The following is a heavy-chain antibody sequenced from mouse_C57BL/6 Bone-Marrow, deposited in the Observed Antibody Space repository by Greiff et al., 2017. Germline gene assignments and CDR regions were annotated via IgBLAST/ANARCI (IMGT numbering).Heavy chain of an antibody. CDR3: AREPTTVVHFDV. D-gene: IGHD1-1*01. V-gene: IGHV1-64*01. CDR2: IHPNSGST. CDR1: GYTFTSYW. Sequence: QVQLQQPGAELVKPGASVKLSCKASGYTFTSYWMHWVKQRPGHGLEWIGMIHPNSGSTNYNEKLKSKATLTVDKSSSTAYMQLSSLTSEDSAVYYCAREPTTVVHFDVWGTGTTVTVSS. J-gene: IGHJ1*03.